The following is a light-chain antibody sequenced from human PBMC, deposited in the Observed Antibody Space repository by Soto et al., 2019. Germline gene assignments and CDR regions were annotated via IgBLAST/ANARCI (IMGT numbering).Light chain of an antibody. J-gene: IGLJ1*01. Sequence: QSVLTQPPSASGSPGQSVTISCTGTSSDVGGYNYVSWYQQNPGKVPKLMIYEVNKRPSGVPDRFSGSKSGNTASLTVSGLQADDEADYYCTSYAGGNNVFGTGTKLTVL. CDR1: SSDVGGYNY. CDR3: TSYAGGNNV. CDR2: EVN. V-gene: IGLV2-8*01.